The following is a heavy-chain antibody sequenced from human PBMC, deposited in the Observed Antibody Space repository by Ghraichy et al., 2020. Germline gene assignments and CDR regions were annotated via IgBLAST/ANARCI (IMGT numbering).Heavy chain of an antibody. V-gene: IGHV4-39*01. CDR2: IHYSERT. Sequence: GSLRLSCTVSGGSISSSSYYWGWIRQPPGKGLEWIGTIHYSERTYYNPSLKSRVTISVDTSKNQFSLRLSSVTAADTAVFYCAKRVWGSPYFFDYWGQGILVTVSS. CDR1: GGSISSSSYY. J-gene: IGHJ4*02. CDR3: AKRVWGSPYFFDY. D-gene: IGHD3-16*01.